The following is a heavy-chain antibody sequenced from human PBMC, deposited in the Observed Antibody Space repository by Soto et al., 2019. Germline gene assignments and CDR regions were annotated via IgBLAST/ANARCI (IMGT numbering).Heavy chain of an antibody. J-gene: IGHJ6*02. CDR2: ISAYNGNT. Sequence: QVQLVQSGAEVKKPGASVKVSCKASGYTFTSYGISWVRQAPGQGLEWMGWISAYNGNTNYAQKLQARXTXTXXTSTSTAYMELRSLRSDDTAVYYCARDRGAYGMDVWGQGTTVTVSS. CDR3: ARDRGAYGMDV. CDR1: GYTFTSYG. V-gene: IGHV1-18*01.